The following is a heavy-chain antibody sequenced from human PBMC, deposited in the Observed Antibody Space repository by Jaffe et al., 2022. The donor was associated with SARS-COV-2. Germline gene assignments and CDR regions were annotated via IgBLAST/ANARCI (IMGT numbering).Heavy chain of an antibody. CDR1: GGSITTSNW. Sequence: QMQLQESGPRLVKTSGTLSLTCTISGGSITTSNWWSWVRQTPGKGLEWIGEISRRASTNYSPSLKSRVTISVDKSNTQFTLKLDSVTAADSGVYYCARDAVGRSWTDITMILDYGPFDIWGPGITVAIST. V-gene: IGHV4-4*02. J-gene: IGHJ3*02. CDR3: ARDAVGRSWTDITMILDYGPFDI. CDR2: ISRRAST. D-gene: IGHD3-16*01.